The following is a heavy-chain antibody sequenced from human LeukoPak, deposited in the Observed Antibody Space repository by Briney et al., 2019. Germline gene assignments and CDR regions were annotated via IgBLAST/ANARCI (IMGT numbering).Heavy chain of an antibody. CDR2: IKQDGSEE. V-gene: IGHV3-7*04. D-gene: IGHD6-13*01. Sequence: GGSLRLSCAVSGFTFTTYCMSWVRQAPEKGLEGVANIKQDGSEEYYMDSVKGRFTISRDNAKNSLYLQMNSLRAEDTAVYYCARVAAAVPDYWGQGTLVTVSP. J-gene: IGHJ4*02. CDR1: GFTFTTYC. CDR3: ARVAAAVPDY.